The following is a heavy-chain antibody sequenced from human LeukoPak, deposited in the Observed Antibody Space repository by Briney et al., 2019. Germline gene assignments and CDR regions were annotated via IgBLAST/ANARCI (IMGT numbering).Heavy chain of an antibody. Sequence: SVNLSCTASVVTFSSYAISWVRQAPGHGLAWIGRIIPIFGTASYAQKFQGRVTITADEATSTAYMELSSLRSEDTAVYYCARDTVSRSPGIAAAGTRGGFDPWGQGTLVTVSS. V-gene: IGHV1-69*13. CDR1: VVTFSSYA. CDR3: ARDTVSRSPGIAAAGTRGGFDP. J-gene: IGHJ5*02. D-gene: IGHD6-13*01. CDR2: IIPIFGTA.